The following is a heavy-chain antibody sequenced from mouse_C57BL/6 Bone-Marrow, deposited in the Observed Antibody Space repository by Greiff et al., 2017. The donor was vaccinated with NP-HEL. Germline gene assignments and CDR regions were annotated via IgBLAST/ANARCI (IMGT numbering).Heavy chain of an antibody. CDR2: IYWDDDK. D-gene: IGHD1-1*01. CDR1: GFSLSTSGMG. J-gene: IGHJ1*03. CDR3: ARSITTVVASPYWYFDV. Sequence: QVTLKESGPGILQSSQTLSLTCSFSGFSLSTSGMGVSWIRQPSGKGLEWLAHIYWDDDKRYNPSLKSRLTISKDTSRNQVFLKITSVDTADTATYYCARSITTVVASPYWYFDVWGTGTTVTVSS. V-gene: IGHV8-12*01.